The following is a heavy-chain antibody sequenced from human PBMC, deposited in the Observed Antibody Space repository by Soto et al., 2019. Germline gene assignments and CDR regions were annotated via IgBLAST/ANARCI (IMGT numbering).Heavy chain of an antibody. Sequence: LRLSCAASGFTFISYAMNWVRQAPGKGLEWVSGISDSGGSTDYADSVKGRFTISRDNSKNTLYLQMNSLRAEDTAVYYCAKLSQDEPTPNWGQGTLVTVS. CDR3: AKLSQDEPTPN. J-gene: IGHJ4*02. CDR1: GFTFISYA. V-gene: IGHV3-23*01. CDR2: ISDSGGST.